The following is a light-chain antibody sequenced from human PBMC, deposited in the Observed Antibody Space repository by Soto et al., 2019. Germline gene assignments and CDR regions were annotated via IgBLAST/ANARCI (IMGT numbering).Light chain of an antibody. Sequence: DIQMTQSPSTLSASVGDRVIITCRASQSISSWLAWYQQKPGKAPNLLIYRASTLKSGIPSRFSGSGSGTEFTLPISSLQPDDFATYYGQQYDRASWTFGPGTKVEIK. J-gene: IGKJ1*01. V-gene: IGKV1-5*03. CDR3: QQYDRASWT. CDR1: QSISSW. CDR2: RAS.